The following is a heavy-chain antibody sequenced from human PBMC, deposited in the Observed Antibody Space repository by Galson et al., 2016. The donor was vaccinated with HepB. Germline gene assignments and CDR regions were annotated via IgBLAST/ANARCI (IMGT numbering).Heavy chain of an antibody. V-gene: IGHV4-39*01. CDR1: GAVSGCSISFTDYY. Sequence: SETLSLTCSVSGAVSGCSISFTDYYWTWIRQPPGKGLEWMGSIHHSGDTYYTPSLRSRLIISVDTSNNQFSLRLRSVTAADTAVYFCSRRGSWSGNPLFDCWGQGALVTVSS. D-gene: IGHD3-3*01. J-gene: IGHJ4*02. CDR2: IHHSGDT. CDR3: SRRGSWSGNPLFDC.